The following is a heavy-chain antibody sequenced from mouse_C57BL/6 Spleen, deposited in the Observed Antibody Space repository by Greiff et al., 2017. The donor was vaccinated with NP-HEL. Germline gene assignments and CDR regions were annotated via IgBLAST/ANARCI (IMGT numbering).Heavy chain of an antibody. V-gene: IGHV1-55*01. CDR3: ASGATVVAPYWYMDV. J-gene: IGHJ1*03. D-gene: IGHD1-1*01. CDR1: GYTFTSYW. CDR2: IYPGSGST. Sequence: QVQLQQPGAELVKPGASVKMSCKASGYTFTSYWITWVKQRPGQGLEWIGDIYPGSGSTNYNEKFKSKATLTVDTSSSTAYMQLSSLTSEDSAVYYCASGATVVAPYWYMDVWGTGTTVTVSS.